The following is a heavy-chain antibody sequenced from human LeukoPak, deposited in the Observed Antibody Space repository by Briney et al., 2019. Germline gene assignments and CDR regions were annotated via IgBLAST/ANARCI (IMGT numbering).Heavy chain of an antibody. CDR1: GFTFSSYA. CDR2: ISGSGGST. Sequence: PGGSLRLSCAASGFTFSSYAMSWVRQAPGKGLEWVSAISGSGGSTYYADSVKGRFTISRHNSKNTLDLQMNSLSAEDTAVYYCAKRVEYKSPSGGYFDYWGQGTLVTVSS. V-gene: IGHV3-23*01. J-gene: IGHJ4*02. CDR3: AKRVEYKSPSGGYFDY. D-gene: IGHD2-8*02.